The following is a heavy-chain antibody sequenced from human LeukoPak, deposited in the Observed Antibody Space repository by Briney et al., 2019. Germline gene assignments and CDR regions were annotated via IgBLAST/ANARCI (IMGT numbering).Heavy chain of an antibody. CDR1: GYTFTSYY. V-gene: IGHV1-46*01. CDR3: ASLAYYDISLGAN. Sequence: ASVKVSCKASGYTFTSYYMHWVRQAPGQGLEWMGIINPSGGSTSYAQKFQGRVTMTRDMSTSTVYMELSSLRSDDTAVYYCASLAYYDISLGANWGQGTLVTVSS. CDR2: INPSGGST. D-gene: IGHD3-9*01. J-gene: IGHJ4*02.